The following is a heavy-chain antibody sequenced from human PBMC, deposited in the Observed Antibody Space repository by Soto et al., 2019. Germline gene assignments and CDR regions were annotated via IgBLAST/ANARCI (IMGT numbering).Heavy chain of an antibody. D-gene: IGHD3-10*01. CDR1: EFTFWSYA. J-gene: IGHJ3*01. V-gene: IGHV3-30-3*01. CDR3: ARDFDGSGIYYFDALDV. CDR2: ISYDGSNE. Sequence: GGSLRLSCAASEFTFWSYAMHWVRQAAGKGLEWVAVISYDGSNEYYADSVKGRFTISRDNAKNSLYLQMNSLRAEDTAIYYCARDFDGSGIYYFDALDVWGQGTMVTVSS.